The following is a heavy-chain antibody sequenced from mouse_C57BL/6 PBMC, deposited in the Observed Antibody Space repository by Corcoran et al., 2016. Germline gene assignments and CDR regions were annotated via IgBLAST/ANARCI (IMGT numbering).Heavy chain of an antibody. V-gene: IGHV1-26*01. CDR3: ARGHYDYDGDFDY. CDR1: GYTFTDYY. D-gene: IGHD2-4*01. CDR2: INPNNGGT. Sequence: EVQLQQSGPELVKPGASVKISCKASGYTFTDYYMNWVKQSHGKGLEWIGDINPNNGGTSYNQKFKGKATLTVDKSSSTAYMELRSLTSEDSAVYYCARGHYDYDGDFDYWGQGTTLTVSS. J-gene: IGHJ2*01.